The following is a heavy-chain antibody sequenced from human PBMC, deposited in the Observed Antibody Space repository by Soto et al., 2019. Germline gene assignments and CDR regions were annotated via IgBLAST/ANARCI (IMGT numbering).Heavy chain of an antibody. J-gene: IGHJ6*03. V-gene: IGHV1-69*02. D-gene: IGHD2-15*01. Sequence: SVKVSCKASGGTFSSYTISWVRQAPGQGLEWMGRIIPILGIANYAQKFQGRVTITADKSTSTAYMELSSLRSEDTAVYYCARGVPYCSGGSCYSNYYYYYMDVWGKGTTVTVSS. CDR1: GGTFSSYT. CDR3: ARGVPYCSGGSCYSNYYYYYMDV. CDR2: IIPILGIA.